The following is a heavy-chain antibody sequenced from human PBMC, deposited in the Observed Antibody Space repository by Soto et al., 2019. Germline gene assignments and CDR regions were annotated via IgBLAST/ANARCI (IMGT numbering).Heavy chain of an antibody. CDR1: GGSISSGDYY. J-gene: IGHJ5*02. CDR2: IYYSGST. V-gene: IGHV4-30-4*01. CDR3: AGHDNLYGGAPYNWFDP. Sequence: QVQLQESGPGLVKPSQTLSLTCTVSGGSISSGDYYWSWIRQPPGKGLEWVGYIYYSGSTYYNPSLKSRVTISVDTSKTQFSLKLSSVTAADTAVYYCAGHDNLYGGAPYNWFDPWGQGTLVTVSS. D-gene: IGHD4-17*01.